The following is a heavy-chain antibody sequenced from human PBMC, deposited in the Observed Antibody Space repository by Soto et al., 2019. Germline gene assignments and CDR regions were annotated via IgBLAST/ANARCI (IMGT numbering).Heavy chain of an antibody. Sequence: LRLSCAASGFSFGSYALSWVRPAPGKGLEWVATISGSDGKTFYADSVKGRFSISRDTSQSTLYMQMNSLRADDTAIYYCARWSYLDYWGQGTRLTVSS. CDR2: ISGSDGKT. J-gene: IGHJ4*02. CDR3: ARWSYLDY. D-gene: IGHD3-3*01. CDR1: GFSFGSYA. V-gene: IGHV3-23*01.